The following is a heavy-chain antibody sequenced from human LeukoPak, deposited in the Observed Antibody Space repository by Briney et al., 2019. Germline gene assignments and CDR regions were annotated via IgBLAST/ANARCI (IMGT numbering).Heavy chain of an antibody. CDR1: GFTFSSYS. V-gene: IGHV3-21*01. CDR3: ALGEPRSPFDY. CDR2: ISSSSSYI. D-gene: IGHD1-26*01. Sequence: GGSLRLPCAASGFTFSSYSMNWVRQAPGKGLQWVSSISSSSSYIYYADSVKGRFTISRDNAKNSLYLQMNSLRVEDTAVYYCALGEPRSPFDYWGQGTLVTVSS. J-gene: IGHJ4*02.